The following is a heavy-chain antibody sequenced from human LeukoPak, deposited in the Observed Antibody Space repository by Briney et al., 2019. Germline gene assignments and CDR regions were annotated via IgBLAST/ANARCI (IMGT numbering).Heavy chain of an antibody. CDR2: IYYSGST. D-gene: IGHD3-22*01. CDR3: ARGPDSSGYYSGAFDI. Sequence: PSETLSLTCTVSGGSISSSSYYWGWIRQPPGKGLEWIGSIYYSGSTYYNPSLKSRVTISVDTSKNQFSLKLSSVTAADTAVYYCARGPDSSGYYSGAFDIWGQGTMVTISS. CDR1: GGSISSSSYY. V-gene: IGHV4-39*07. J-gene: IGHJ3*02.